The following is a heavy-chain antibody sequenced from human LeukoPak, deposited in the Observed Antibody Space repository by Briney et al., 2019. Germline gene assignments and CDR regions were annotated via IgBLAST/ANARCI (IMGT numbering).Heavy chain of an antibody. D-gene: IGHD2-15*01. V-gene: IGHV4-34*01. Sequence: SETLSLTCAVYGGSFSGYYWSWIRQPPGKGLEWIGEINHSGSTNYNPSLKSRVTISLDTPKNQFSLTLTSVTTADTAVYYCARGGGSPHSWGQGTLVTVSS. CDR1: GGSFSGYY. J-gene: IGHJ4*02. CDR3: ARGGGSPHS. CDR2: INHSGST.